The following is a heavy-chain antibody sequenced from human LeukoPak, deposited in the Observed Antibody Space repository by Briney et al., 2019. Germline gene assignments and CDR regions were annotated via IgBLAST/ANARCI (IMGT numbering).Heavy chain of an antibody. Sequence: GGSLRLSCAASGFTFSSYGMHWVRKAPGKGLEWVAVISYDGSNKYYADSVKGRFTISRDNSKNTLYLQMNSLRAEDTAVYYCAKEGEYIVVGRFDYWGQGTLVTVSS. D-gene: IGHD2-15*01. CDR3: AKEGEYIVVGRFDY. CDR2: ISYDGSNK. CDR1: GFTFSSYG. V-gene: IGHV3-30*18. J-gene: IGHJ4*02.